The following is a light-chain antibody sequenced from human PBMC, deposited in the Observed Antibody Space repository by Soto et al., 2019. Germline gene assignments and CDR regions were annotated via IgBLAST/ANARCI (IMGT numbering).Light chain of an antibody. J-gene: IGLJ3*02. CDR1: SSDVGAYNY. CDR3: SSYTGSSTPWV. V-gene: IGLV2-14*01. Sequence: QSALTQPASVSGSPGQSITISCTGTSSDVGAYNYVSWYQQHPGKAPKLMISGVSNRPSGVPNRFSGSKSGNTASLTISGLQADDEADYYCSSYTGSSTPWVFGGGTKVTVL. CDR2: GVS.